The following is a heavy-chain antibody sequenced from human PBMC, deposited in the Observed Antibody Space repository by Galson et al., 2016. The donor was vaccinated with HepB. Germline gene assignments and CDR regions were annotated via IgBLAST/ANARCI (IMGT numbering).Heavy chain of an antibody. D-gene: IGHD3-16*01. Sequence: SVKVSCKASGYTFSYYGIHWVRQAPGHTLEWMGWINAGNGKTNYSKKFQGRVTINRETSASTVYMDLNSLKSEDKALYYCARGGSSNWYSEDWFDIWGRGTLVTVSS. CDR1: GYTFSYYG. J-gene: IGHJ5*02. V-gene: IGHV1-3*01. CDR3: ARGGSSNWYSEDWFDI. CDR2: INAGNGKT.